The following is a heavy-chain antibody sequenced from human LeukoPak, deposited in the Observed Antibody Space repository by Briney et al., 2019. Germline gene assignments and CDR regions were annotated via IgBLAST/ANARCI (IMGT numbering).Heavy chain of an antibody. CDR1: GFTFSTYW. CDR2: INGDGSTT. J-gene: IGHJ4*02. V-gene: IGHV3-74*03. CDR3: ARDYAGSPDY. D-gene: IGHD3-10*01. Sequence: GGSLRLSCTASGFTFSTYWINWVRQSPGKGLVWVALINGDGSTTTHADSVKGRFTISRDNAKNTAYLQMNSLRDEDTAAYFCARDYAGSPDYWGQGTLVTVSA.